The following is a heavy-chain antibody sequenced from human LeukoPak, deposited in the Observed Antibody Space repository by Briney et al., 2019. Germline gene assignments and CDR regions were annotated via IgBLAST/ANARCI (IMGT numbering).Heavy chain of an antibody. J-gene: IGHJ4*02. CDR2: ISGSGGST. CDR1: GFTFSKAW. Sequence: GGSLRLSCAASGFTFSKAWMSWVRQAPGKGLEWVSAISGSGGSTYYADSVKGRFTISRDNSKNTLYLQMNSLRAEDTAVYYCAKLGPYYYDSSGCPYYWGQGTLVTVSS. D-gene: IGHD3-22*01. CDR3: AKLGPYYYDSSGCPYY. V-gene: IGHV3-23*01.